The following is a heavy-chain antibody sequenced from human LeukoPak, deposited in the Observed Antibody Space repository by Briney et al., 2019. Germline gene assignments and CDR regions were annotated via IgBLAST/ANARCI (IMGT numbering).Heavy chain of an antibody. CDR1: GYAFFRYG. CDR3: ARDGGSAAWCLPGNGMEV. V-gene: IGHV1-18*01. Sequence: ASVKVSCKASGYAFFRYGYSWVRQAPGQGLEWMAWISGHSGDRKFAQKFQGRVSLTVDTSTDTAYMELSRLRSDDAAVYYCARDGGSAAWCLPGNGMEVWGQGTTVSVSS. D-gene: IGHD2-15*01. J-gene: IGHJ6*02. CDR2: ISGHSGDR.